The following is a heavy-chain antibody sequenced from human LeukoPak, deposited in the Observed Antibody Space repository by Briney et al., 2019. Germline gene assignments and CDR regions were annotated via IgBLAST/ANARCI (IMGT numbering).Heavy chain of an antibody. CDR2: INPDGTTT. CDR1: GFIFSRYW. J-gene: IGHJ3*01. V-gene: IGHV3-74*01. D-gene: IGHD3-22*01. CDR3: ATLTHYDSRSFAFDV. Sequence: GGSLRPSCAASGFIFSRYWLYWVRQAPGKGLVWVSHINPDGTTTNYGDFVKGRFTISRDNAKKTLFLQMSSLRAEDTALYYCATLTHYDSRSFAFDVWGQGTMVTVSS.